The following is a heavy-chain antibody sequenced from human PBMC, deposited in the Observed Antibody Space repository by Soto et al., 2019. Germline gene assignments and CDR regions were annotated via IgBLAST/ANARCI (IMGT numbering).Heavy chain of an antibody. D-gene: IGHD2-2*01. J-gene: IGHJ5*02. CDR3: AIGPAP. CDR1: EGSSGRGGCS. Sequence: LSETRTVVEGSSGRGGCSCSWIRQPPGKGLEWIGYIYHSGSTYYNPSLKSRVTISVDRAKNQFSLKLSSVTASDTAVYYCAIGPAPWGQGTLVNVSS. CDR2: IYHSGST. V-gene: IGHV4-30-2*01.